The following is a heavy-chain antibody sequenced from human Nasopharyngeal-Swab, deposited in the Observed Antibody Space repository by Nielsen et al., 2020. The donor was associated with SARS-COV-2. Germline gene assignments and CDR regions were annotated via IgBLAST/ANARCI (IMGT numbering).Heavy chain of an antibody. CDR3: ARGGGSGYRYFDY. V-gene: IGHV3-30*04. CDR1: GFTFSSYA. Sequence: GGSLRLSFAASGFTFSSYAMHWVRQAPGKGLEWVAVISYDGSNKYYADSVKGRFTISSDNSKNTLYLQMNSLRAEDTAVYYCARGGGSGYRYFDYWGQGTLVTVSS. J-gene: IGHJ4*02. D-gene: IGHD5-12*01. CDR2: ISYDGSNK.